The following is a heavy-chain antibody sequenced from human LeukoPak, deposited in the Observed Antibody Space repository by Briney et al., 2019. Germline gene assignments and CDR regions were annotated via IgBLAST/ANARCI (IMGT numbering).Heavy chain of an antibody. Sequence: GGSLRLSCAASGFTFSSYAMSWVRQAPGKGLEWGSAISGSGGRTYYADSVKGRFTISRDNSKNTLYLQMNSLRAEDTGVYYCAKDRQWLVHGFDYWGQGTLVTVSS. D-gene: IGHD6-19*01. CDR1: GFTFSSYA. V-gene: IGHV3-23*01. J-gene: IGHJ4*02. CDR2: ISGSGGRT. CDR3: AKDRQWLVHGFDY.